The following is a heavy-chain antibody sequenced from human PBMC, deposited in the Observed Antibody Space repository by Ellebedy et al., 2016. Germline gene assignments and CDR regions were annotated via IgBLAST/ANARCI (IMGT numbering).Heavy chain of an antibody. Sequence: GESLKISXAASGFTFNIAGMTWVRQAPGKGLEWVATIVFSGTATYYSDSVKGRFTISRDNAKNSLYLQMDSLRAEDTALYYCAKHGPEHFDYWGQGTLVTVSS. J-gene: IGHJ4*02. CDR3: AKHGPEHFDY. V-gene: IGHV3-21*01. CDR2: IVFSGTAT. CDR1: GFTFNIAG.